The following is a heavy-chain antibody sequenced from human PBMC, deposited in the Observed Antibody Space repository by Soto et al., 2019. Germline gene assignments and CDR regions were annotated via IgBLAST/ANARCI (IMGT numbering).Heavy chain of an antibody. CDR2: ISAHNGNT. CDR1: GYTFSSYG. CDR3: GRDIGYSSRGGY. V-gene: IGHV1-18*01. D-gene: IGHD6-13*01. J-gene: IGHJ4*02. Sequence: ASVKVSCKASGYTFSSYGISWVRQAPGQGLEWMGWISAHNGNTNYAQKLQGRVTMTTDTSTSTAYMELRSLRSDDTAVYYCGRDIGYSSRGGYWGQGTLVTVSS.